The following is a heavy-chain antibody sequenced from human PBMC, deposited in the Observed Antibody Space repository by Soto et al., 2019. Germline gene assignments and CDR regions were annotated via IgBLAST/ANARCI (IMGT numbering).Heavy chain of an antibody. Sequence: ASVKVSCKASGYTFTSYAMHWVRQAPGQRLEWMGWINAGNGNTKYSQKFQGRVTITRDTSASTAYMELSSLRSEDTAVYYCARGVKMATPHRYYFDFWGQGTLVTVSS. V-gene: IGHV1-3*01. CDR1: GYTFTSYA. J-gene: IGHJ4*02. CDR3: ARGVKMATPHRYYFDF. D-gene: IGHD5-12*01. CDR2: INAGNGNT.